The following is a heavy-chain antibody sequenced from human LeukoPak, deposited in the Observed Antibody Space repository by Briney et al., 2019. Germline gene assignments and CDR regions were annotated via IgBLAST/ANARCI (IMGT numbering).Heavy chain of an antibody. CDR3: AREILAPGKTHDY. CDR2: ISSSSSYI. Sequence: GGSLRLSCAASGFTFSSYSMNWVRQAPGKGLEWVSSISSSSSYIYYADSVKGRFTISRDNAKNSLYLQMNSLRAKDTAVYFCAREILAPGKTHDYWGQGTLVTVSS. V-gene: IGHV3-21*01. CDR1: GFTFSSYS. J-gene: IGHJ4*02.